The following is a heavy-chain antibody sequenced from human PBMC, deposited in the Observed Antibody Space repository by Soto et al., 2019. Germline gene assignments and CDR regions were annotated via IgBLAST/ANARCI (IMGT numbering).Heavy chain of an antibody. CDR1: GFTFSSYS. CDR3: AKDLVGATGYYYYYGMDV. CDR2: ISRTSSTI. V-gene: IGHV3-48*01. Sequence: GGSLRLSCAASGFTFSSYSMNWVRQAPGKGLEWVSYISRTSSTIYYADSVKGRFTISRDNAKNSLYLQMNSLRGEDTAVYYCAKDLVGATGYYYYYGMDVWGQGTTVTVSS. D-gene: IGHD1-26*01. J-gene: IGHJ6*02.